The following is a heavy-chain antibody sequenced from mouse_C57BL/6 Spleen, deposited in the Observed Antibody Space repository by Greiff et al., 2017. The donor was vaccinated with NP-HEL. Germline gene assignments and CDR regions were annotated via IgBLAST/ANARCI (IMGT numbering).Heavy chain of an antibody. CDR2: IYPGDGDT. CDR1: GYAFSSSW. D-gene: IGHD2-3*01. CDR3: ANYDGSPAWFAY. J-gene: IGHJ3*01. V-gene: IGHV1-82*01. Sequence: QVQLQQSGPELVKPGASVKISCKASGYAFSSSWMNWVKQRPGKGLEWIGRIYPGDGDTNYNGKFKGKATLTADKSSSTAYMQLSSLTSEDSAVYFCANYDGSPAWFAYWGQGTLVTVSA.